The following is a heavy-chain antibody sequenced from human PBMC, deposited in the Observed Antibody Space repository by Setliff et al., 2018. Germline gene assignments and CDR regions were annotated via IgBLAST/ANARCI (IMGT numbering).Heavy chain of an antibody. CDR2: VFTATDDT. CDR1: GYSFTKYF. D-gene: IGHD5-18*01. CDR3: ARGIQLWLKSYMDV. J-gene: IGHJ6*03. Sequence: GASVKVSCKTSGYSFTKYFLHWVRQAPGQGLEWTGRVFTATDDTQFRTEFQGRVSVTRDTSISTAYMELSRLRSDDTAVYYCARGIQLWLKSYMDVWGKGTTVTVSS. V-gene: IGHV1-2*06.